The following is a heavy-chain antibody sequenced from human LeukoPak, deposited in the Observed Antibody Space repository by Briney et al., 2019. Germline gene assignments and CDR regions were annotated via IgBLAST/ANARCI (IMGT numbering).Heavy chain of an antibody. CDR1: GFTFSSYG. D-gene: IGHD4-23*01. Sequence: GGSLRLSCAASGFTFSSYGMHWVRQAPGKGLEWVAVILYDGSNKYYADSVKGRFTISRDNSKNTLYLQMNSLRAEDTAVYYCAKAVGWYFDLWGRGTLVTVSS. V-gene: IGHV3-30*18. CDR2: ILYDGSNK. CDR3: AKAVGWYFDL. J-gene: IGHJ2*01.